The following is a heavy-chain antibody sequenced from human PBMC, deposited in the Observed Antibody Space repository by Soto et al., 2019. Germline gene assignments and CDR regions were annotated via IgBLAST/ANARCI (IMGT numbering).Heavy chain of an antibody. CDR2: VSGSGTNT. J-gene: IGHJ4*02. CDR3: AKMTTVTTLINYFEY. Sequence: EVQLLESGGGLIQPGGSLRLSCAASGFTFRSYAMSWVRQAPGKGLEWVSVVSGSGTNTFYADSVKGRFTMSRENSKNTLYLQMNSLRAEDTAVYYCAKMTTVTTLINYFEYWGQGALVTVSS. CDR1: GFTFRSYA. V-gene: IGHV3-23*01. D-gene: IGHD4-4*01.